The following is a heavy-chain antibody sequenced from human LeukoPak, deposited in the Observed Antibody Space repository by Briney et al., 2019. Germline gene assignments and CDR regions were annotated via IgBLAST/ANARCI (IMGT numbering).Heavy chain of an antibody. J-gene: IGHJ3*01. CDR3: ARDIEFST. Sequence: PGGSLRLSCAASGFTFSDSAMNWVRQAPGKGLEWVSLISFSGGNTYYAESMKGRFTISRDNYKDTLYLQMNSLRAEDTAMYYCARDIEFSTWGLGTMVTVSS. D-gene: IGHD3-3*02. V-gene: IGHV3-23*01. CDR2: ISFSGGNT. CDR1: GFTFSDSA.